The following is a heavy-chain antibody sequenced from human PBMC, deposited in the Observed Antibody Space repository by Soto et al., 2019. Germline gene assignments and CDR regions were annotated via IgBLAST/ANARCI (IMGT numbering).Heavy chain of an antibody. V-gene: IGHV4-39*01. Sequence: SSETLSLTCTVSGGSISSSSYYWGRIRQPPGKGLEWIGRVYYSGSTYYHPSLKSRVTISVDTSKNQFSLKLSSVTAADTAVYYCARLELGYDFWSGYYQGGAFDIWGQGTMVT. CDR1: GGSISSSSYY. D-gene: IGHD3-3*01. CDR3: ARLELGYDFWSGYYQGGAFDI. CDR2: VYYSGST. J-gene: IGHJ3*02.